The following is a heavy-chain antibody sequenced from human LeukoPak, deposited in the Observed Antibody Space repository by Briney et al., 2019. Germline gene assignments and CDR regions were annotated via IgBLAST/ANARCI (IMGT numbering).Heavy chain of an antibody. CDR3: ARVQSTVTTNWFDP. CDR1: GFTCSSYE. J-gene: IGHJ5*02. Sequence: GGYLRLSCAASGFTCSSYEMNWVRQAPGQGLEWVSYISSSGSTIYYADSVKGRFTISRDNAKNSLYLQMNSLRAEDTAVYYCARVQSTVTTNWFDPWGQGTLVTVSS. CDR2: ISSSGSTI. D-gene: IGHD4-17*01. V-gene: IGHV3-48*03.